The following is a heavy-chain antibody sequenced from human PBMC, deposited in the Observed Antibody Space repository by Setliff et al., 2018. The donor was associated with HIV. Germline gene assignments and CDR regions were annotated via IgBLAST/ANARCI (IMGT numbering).Heavy chain of an antibody. CDR3: ARARSCSGGTCLIYYYYYYGMDV. CDR2: TVDSGAT. J-gene: IGHJ6*02. D-gene: IGHD3-16*01. Sequence: SETLSLTCDVYGGSLDNYYWTWMRQAPGKGLEWIGETVDSGATFYNSSLQSRVTISLDTPRKRFSLKLRSVTAADTAVYYCARARSCSGGTCLIYYYYYYGMDVWGQGTTVTVSS. V-gene: IGHV4-34*12. CDR1: GGSLDNYY.